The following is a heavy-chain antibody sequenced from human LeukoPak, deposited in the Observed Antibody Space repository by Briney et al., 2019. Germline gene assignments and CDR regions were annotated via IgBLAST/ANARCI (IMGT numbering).Heavy chain of an antibody. V-gene: IGHV3-48*03. J-gene: IGHJ6*04. CDR3: AELGITMIGGV. D-gene: IGHD3-10*02. CDR1: GFTFRSYA. Sequence: GGSLRLTCAASGFTFRSYAMNWVRQAPGKGLEWVSYISSSGSTIYYADSVKGRFTISRDNAKNSLYLQMNSLRAEDTAVYYCAELGITMIGGVWGKGTTVTVSS. CDR2: ISSSGSTI.